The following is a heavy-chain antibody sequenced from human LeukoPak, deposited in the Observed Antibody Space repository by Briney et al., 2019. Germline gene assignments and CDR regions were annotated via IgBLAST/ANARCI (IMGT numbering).Heavy chain of an antibody. D-gene: IGHD2-15*01. V-gene: IGHV3-23*01. J-gene: IGHJ4*02. CDR1: GFTFSSYA. Sequence: GGSLRLSCAASGFTFSSYAMSWVRQAPGKGLEWVSAISGSDGSTYYADSVKGRFTISRDNSKNTLYLQMNSLRAEDTAVYYCAKDVRGYCSGGSCYPFDYWGQGTLVTVSS. CDR2: ISGSDGST. CDR3: AKDVRGYCSGGSCYPFDY.